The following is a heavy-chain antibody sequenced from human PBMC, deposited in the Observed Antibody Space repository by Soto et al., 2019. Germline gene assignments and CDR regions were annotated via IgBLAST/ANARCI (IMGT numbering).Heavy chain of an antibody. CDR2: IYSSGRT. V-gene: IGHV4-39*01. D-gene: IGHD3-10*01. CDR3: TRRCCGVRGDTTLDV. Sequence: PSETLSLTCTVSGGSIGGSNYFWGWLRQSPGTGLEWLGTIYSSGRTYYNPSLNSRITMSLDTSKNQFSLNLGSVTAANTAVYYWTRRCCGVRGDTTLDVWGPGTTVTVPS. CDR1: GGSIGGSNYF. J-gene: IGHJ6*02.